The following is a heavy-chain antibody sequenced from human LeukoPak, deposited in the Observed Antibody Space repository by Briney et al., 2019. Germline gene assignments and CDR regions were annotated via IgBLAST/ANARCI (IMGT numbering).Heavy chain of an antibody. D-gene: IGHD1-26*01. Sequence: GRSLRLSCAAPGFTFDDYAMHWVRQAPGKGLEWVSGISWNSGSIGYADSVKGRFTISRDNAKNSLYLQMNSLRAEDTALYYCAKEYSGSYYIDYWGQGTLVTVSS. CDR3: AKEYSGSYYIDY. CDR2: ISWNSGSI. CDR1: GFTFDDYA. J-gene: IGHJ4*02. V-gene: IGHV3-9*01.